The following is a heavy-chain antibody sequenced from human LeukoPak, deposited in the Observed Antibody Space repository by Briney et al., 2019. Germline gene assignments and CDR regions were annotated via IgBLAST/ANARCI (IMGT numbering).Heavy chain of an antibody. CDR3: ARGDTMIVVVSNWFDP. Sequence: SETLSLTCAVYGGSFSGYYWSWIRQPPGKGLEWVGEINHSGSTNYNPSLKSRVTISVDTSKNQFSLKLSSVTAADTAVYYCARGDTMIVVVSNWFDPWGQGTLVTVSS. CDR1: GGSFSGYY. CDR2: INHSGST. V-gene: IGHV4-34*01. D-gene: IGHD3-22*01. J-gene: IGHJ5*02.